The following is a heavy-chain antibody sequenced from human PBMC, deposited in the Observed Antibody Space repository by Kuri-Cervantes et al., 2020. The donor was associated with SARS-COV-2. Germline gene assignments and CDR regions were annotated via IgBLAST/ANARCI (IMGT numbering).Heavy chain of an antibody. J-gene: IGHJ6*02. D-gene: IGHD3-3*01. CDR2: IKQDGSEK. Sequence: GESLKISCAASGFTFSSYWMSWVRQAPGKGLEWVANIKQDGSEKYYVDSVKGRFTISRDNAKNSLYLQMNSLRAEDTAVYYCARDPRNLAIFGVVIKGYYYYGMDVWGQGTTVTSP. CDR3: ARDPRNLAIFGVVIKGYYYYGMDV. CDR1: GFTFSSYW. V-gene: IGHV3-7*05.